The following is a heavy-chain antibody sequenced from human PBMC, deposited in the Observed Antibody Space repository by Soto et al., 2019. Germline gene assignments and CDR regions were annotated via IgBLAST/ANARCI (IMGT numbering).Heavy chain of an antibody. J-gene: IGHJ4*02. CDR3: AKVSSSWYAGFFDL. CDR2: LSDSGISI. D-gene: IGHD6-13*01. Sequence: EVQLLESGGGLVQPGGSLRLSCTASGFTFSSHAMTWVRQAPGKGLEWVSGLSDSGISIYYADSVKGRFTISRANSKNTLYLQMHPLRAEDTAVYYCAKVSSSWYAGFFDLWGQGTLVTVSS. V-gene: IGHV3-23*01. CDR1: GFTFSSHA.